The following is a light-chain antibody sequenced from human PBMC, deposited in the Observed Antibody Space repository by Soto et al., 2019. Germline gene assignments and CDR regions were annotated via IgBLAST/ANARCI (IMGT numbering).Light chain of an antibody. J-gene: IGKJ1*01. CDR3: QQWKT. CDR2: GAS. Sequence: EIVLTQSPGTLSLSPGERATPSCRASQSVSSSYLAWYQQKPGQAPRLLIYGASSRATGIPDRFSGSGSGTDFTLTISRLEPEDFAVYYCQQWKTFGQGTKVDIK. V-gene: IGKV3-20*01. CDR1: QSVSSSY.